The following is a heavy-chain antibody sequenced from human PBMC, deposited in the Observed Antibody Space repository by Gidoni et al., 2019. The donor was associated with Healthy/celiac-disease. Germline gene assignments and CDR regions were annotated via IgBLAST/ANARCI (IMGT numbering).Heavy chain of an antibody. D-gene: IGHD3-3*01. CDR2: INPSGST. Sequence: QVQLQQWGAGLLKPSETLSLTCAVYGGSFSGYYWSWIRQPPGKGLEWIGEINPSGSTNYNPSLKSRVTISVDTSKNQFSLKLSSVTAADTAVYYCARGFRITIFGVIRTPNFDYWGQGTLVTVSS. J-gene: IGHJ4*02. CDR3: ARGFRITIFGVIRTPNFDY. V-gene: IGHV4-34*01. CDR1: GGSFSGYY.